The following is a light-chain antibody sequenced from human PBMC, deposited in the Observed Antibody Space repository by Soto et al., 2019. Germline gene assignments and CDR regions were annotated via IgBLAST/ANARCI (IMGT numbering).Light chain of an antibody. Sequence: TPSPATVFFSRGDRATLSCLASQNIGRSLAWYQQKPGQAPRLLIYGASTRAGGVPARFSGSGSGTDFTLTITSLQSEDLAVYYCHQYNCLPRTFGQGTKVDI. CDR2: GAS. CDR1: QNIGRS. J-gene: IGKJ1*01. V-gene: IGKV3-15*01. CDR3: HQYNCLPRT.